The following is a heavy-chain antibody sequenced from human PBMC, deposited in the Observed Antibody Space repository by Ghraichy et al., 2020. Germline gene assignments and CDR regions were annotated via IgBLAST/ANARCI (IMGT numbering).Heavy chain of an antibody. V-gene: IGHV6-1*01. D-gene: IGHD3-9*01. J-gene: IGHJ4*02. CDR2: TYYRSKWYF. CDR1: GDSVSSNSVT. CDR3: TRGAALTGVPFDC. Sequence: SQTLSLTCAISGDSVSSNSVTWNWIRQSPLRGLEWLGRTYYRSKWYFDYAASVTGRISINPDTSKNQFSLQLNSVTPDDTAVYYCTRGAALTGVPFDCWGQGTLVTVSS.